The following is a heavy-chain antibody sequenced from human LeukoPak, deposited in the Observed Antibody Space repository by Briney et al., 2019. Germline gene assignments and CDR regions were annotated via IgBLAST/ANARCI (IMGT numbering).Heavy chain of an antibody. Sequence: GGSLRLSCAASGFTFSSYAMSWVRQAPGKGLEWVSAISGSGGSTYYADSVKGRFTISRDNSKNTLYLQMNSLRAEDTAVYYCAEVWSGRYYYYMDVWGKGTTVTVSS. CDR3: AEVWSGRYYYYMDV. J-gene: IGHJ6*03. V-gene: IGHV3-23*01. D-gene: IGHD3-10*01. CDR2: ISGSGGST. CDR1: GFTFSSYA.